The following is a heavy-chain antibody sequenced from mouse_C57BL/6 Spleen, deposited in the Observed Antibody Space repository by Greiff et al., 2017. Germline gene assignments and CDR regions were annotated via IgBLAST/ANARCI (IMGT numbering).Heavy chain of an antibody. V-gene: IGHV14-3*01. D-gene: IGHD2-5*01. CDR3: ASHYCSNYGGYFDY. CDR2: IDPANGNT. Sequence: SVAELVRPGASVKLSCTASGFNIKNTYLHWVKQRPEQGLEWIGRIDPANGNTKYAPKFQGKATITADTSTNTAYLQLISLTSEDTAIYYCASHYCSNYGGYFDYWGQGTTLTVSS. CDR1: GFNIKNTY. J-gene: IGHJ2*01.